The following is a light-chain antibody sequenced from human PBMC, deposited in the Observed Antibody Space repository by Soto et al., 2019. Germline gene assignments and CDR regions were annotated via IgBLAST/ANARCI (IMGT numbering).Light chain of an antibody. V-gene: IGKV1-39*01. CDR1: QTIIRY. Sequence: DIQMTQSPSSLSASVGDRVTITCRASQTIIRYLNWYQQKPGRAPNLLIYAASSLQRGVPSRFSGSGSGTEFTLTISSLQPEDFATYYCKQSYSTLFSFGPGTKWKSN. CDR3: KQSYSTLFS. J-gene: IGKJ3*01. CDR2: AAS.